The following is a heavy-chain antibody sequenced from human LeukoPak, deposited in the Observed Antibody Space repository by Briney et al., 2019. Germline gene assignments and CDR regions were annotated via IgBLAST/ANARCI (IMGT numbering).Heavy chain of an antibody. V-gene: IGHV1-69*05. D-gene: IGHD5-12*01. CDR3: ARDSGYDVGAMAYFDY. CDR1: GGTFSSYA. Sequence: SVKVSCKASGGTFSSYAISWVRQAPGQGLEWMGGIIPIFGTANYAQKFQGRVTITTDESTSTAYMELSSLRSEDTAVYYCARDSGYDVGAMAYFDYWGQRTLVTVSS. CDR2: IIPIFGTA. J-gene: IGHJ4*02.